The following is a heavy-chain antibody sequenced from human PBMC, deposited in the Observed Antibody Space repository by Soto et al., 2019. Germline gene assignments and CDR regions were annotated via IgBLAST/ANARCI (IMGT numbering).Heavy chain of an antibody. V-gene: IGHV3-53*01. D-gene: IGHD6-13*01. CDR1: GFTVSSNY. J-gene: IGHJ4*02. CDR2: IYSGGST. Sequence: GESLKISCAASGFTVSSNYMSWVRQAPGKGLEWVSVIYSGGSTYYADSVKGRFTISRDNSKNTLYLQMNSLRAEDTAVYYCARGGIAAASFEYYFDYWGQGTLVTVLL. CDR3: ARGGIAAASFEYYFDY.